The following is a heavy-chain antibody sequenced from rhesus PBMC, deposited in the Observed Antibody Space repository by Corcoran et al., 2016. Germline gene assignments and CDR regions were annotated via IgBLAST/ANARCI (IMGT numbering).Heavy chain of an antibody. Sequence: QLQLQESGPGLVKPSETLSLTCAVSGYSISSGYGWSWIRRPPGKGLEWIGYISYSGSTSYNPSLKSRVTISMDTSKNHFSLKLSSVTAADTAVDYCARGGTGVIIIFDYWGQGVLVTDSS. CDR3: ARGGTGVIIIFDY. V-gene: IGHV4-122*02. CDR2: ISYSGST. CDR1: GYSISSGYG. J-gene: IGHJ4*01. D-gene: IGHD3-34*01.